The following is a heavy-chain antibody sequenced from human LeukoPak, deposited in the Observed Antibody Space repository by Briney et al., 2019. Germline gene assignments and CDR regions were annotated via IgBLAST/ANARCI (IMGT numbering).Heavy chain of an antibody. V-gene: IGHV4-59*01. CDR1: GGSISSYY. J-gene: IGHJ6*03. CDR2: IYYSGST. CDR3: ARATRDIVVVPAAPHYSYYMDV. Sequence: PSETLSLTCTVSGGSISSYYWSWIRQPPGKGLEWIGYIYYSGSTNYNPSLKSRVTISVDTSKNQFSLKLSSVTAADTAVYYCARATRDIVVVPAAPHYSYYMDVWGKGTTVTVSS. D-gene: IGHD2-2*01.